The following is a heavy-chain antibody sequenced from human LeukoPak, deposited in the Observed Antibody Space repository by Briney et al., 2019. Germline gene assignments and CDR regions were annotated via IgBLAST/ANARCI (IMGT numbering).Heavy chain of an antibody. J-gene: IGHJ3*02. D-gene: IGHD1-26*01. CDR2: IIPIFGTA. CDR3: ASTPPECVGDAFDI. CDR1: GGTFSSYA. V-gene: IGHV1-69*13. Sequence: SVKVSCKASGGTFSSYAISWVRQAPGQGLEWMGGIIPIFGTANYAQKFQGRVTITADESTSTAYMELSSLRSEDTAVYYCASTPPECVGDAFDIWGQGTMVTVSS.